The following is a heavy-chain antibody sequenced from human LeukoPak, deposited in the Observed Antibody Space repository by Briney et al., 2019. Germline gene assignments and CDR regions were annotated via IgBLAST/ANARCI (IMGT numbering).Heavy chain of an antibody. CDR2: FDPEDGET. V-gene: IGHV1-24*01. D-gene: IGHD5-24*01. Sequence: ASVKVSCKVSGYTLTELSMHGVRQAPGKGGEWMGGFDPEDGETIYAQKFQGRVTITEDTSTEKDYIELSSLRSEDTAVYYCATTVGDGYNYVGDWDYWGQGTLVTVSS. J-gene: IGHJ4*02. CDR3: ATTVGDGYNYVGDWDY. CDR1: GYTLTELS.